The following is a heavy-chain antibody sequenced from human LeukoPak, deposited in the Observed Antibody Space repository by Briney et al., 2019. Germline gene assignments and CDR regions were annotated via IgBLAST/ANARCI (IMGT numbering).Heavy chain of an antibody. CDR2: LYSDGNT. CDR3: ASCVEPLAANTLAY. J-gene: IGHJ4*02. Sequence: PGGSLRLSCAVSGFTVITNDMTWVRQAPGKGLEWVSVLYSDGNTKYADSVQGRFTISRDNSKNTLYLEMNSLSPDDTAVYYCASCVEPLAANTLAYWGQGTLVTVSS. V-gene: IGHV3-53*01. CDR1: GFTVITND. D-gene: IGHD1-14*01.